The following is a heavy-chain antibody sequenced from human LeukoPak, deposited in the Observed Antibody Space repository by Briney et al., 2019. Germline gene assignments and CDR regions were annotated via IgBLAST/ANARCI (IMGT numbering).Heavy chain of an antibody. CDR2: IYPGDSDT. Sequence: GESLKISCEGSGYWFTSYWIGWVRQMPGKGLEWMGVIYPGDSDTIYSPSFQGQVTISVDKSMRTAYLQWSSLKASDTAIYYCARHLRVGRIASFDFWGQGTLVTVSS. D-gene: IGHD1-26*01. V-gene: IGHV5-51*01. J-gene: IGHJ4*02. CDR3: ARHLRVGRIASFDF. CDR1: GYWFTSYW.